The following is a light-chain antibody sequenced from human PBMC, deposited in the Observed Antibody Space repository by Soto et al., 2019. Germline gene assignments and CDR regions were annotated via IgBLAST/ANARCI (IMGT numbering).Light chain of an antibody. CDR3: QQAHSTPVT. V-gene: IGKV1-39*01. CDR2: TTT. CDR1: QSITTY. Sequence: DIQMTQSPSSLSASVGVSVTITCRASQSITTYLNWYKQKPGQAHNLLIYTTTTLKNGVPSRVSGSGSGTDFTLTNSALRPEDFASYFCQQAHSTPVTFGGRTKLEI. J-gene: IGKJ4*01.